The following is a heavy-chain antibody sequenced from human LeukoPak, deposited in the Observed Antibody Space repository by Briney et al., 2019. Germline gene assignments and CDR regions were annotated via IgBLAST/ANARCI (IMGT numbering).Heavy chain of an antibody. V-gene: IGHV3-30*02. J-gene: IGHJ4*02. D-gene: IGHD3-10*01. Sequence: GGSLRLSCAASGFTFSSYGMHWVRQAPGKGLEWVAFIRYDGNNKYYADSVKGRFTISRDNSKNTLYLQMNSLRAEDTAVYYCAKDQSVLLWFGEKSGFDYWGQGTLVTVSS. CDR1: GFTFSSYG. CDR3: AKDQSVLLWFGEKSGFDY. CDR2: IRYDGNNK.